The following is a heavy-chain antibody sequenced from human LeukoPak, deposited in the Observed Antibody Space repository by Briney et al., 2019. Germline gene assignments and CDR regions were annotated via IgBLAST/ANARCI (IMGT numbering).Heavy chain of an antibody. CDR1: GFTFSSYG. CDR2: IRYDESNK. Sequence: PGGSLRLSCAASGFTFSSYGMHWVRQAPGKGLDWVAFIRYDESNKYYADSVKGRFTISRDNSKNTLYLQMNSLRAEDMAVYYCAKQGSYATYNRFDPWGQGTLVTVSS. D-gene: IGHD3-16*01. V-gene: IGHV3-30*02. CDR3: AKQGSYATYNRFDP. J-gene: IGHJ5*02.